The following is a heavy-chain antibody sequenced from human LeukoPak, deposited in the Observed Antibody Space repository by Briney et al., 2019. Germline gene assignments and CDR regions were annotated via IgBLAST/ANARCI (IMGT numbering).Heavy chain of an antibody. Sequence: SETLSLTCTVSGGSISSYYWSWIRQPPGKGLEWIGYIYYSGSTNYNPSLKSRVTISVDTSKNQFSLKLSSVTAADTAVYYCARRSGNWNYVGAFDIWGQGTMVTVSS. CDR1: GGSISSYY. CDR2: IYYSGST. CDR3: ARRSGNWNYVGAFDI. D-gene: IGHD1-7*01. J-gene: IGHJ3*02. V-gene: IGHV4-59*01.